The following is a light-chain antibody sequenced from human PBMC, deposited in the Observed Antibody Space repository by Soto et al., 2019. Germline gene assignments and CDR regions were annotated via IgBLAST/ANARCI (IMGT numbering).Light chain of an antibody. Sequence: DILMTQYPSVLSASVLARVTVTCRASQSIGKHLNLYQQKNGKSPKLXIYGASTLQNGVPSRFTGSGYGTDFTLTVNSLQAEDFATYYCQQGYSSRATFGQGTRLEI. V-gene: IGKV1-39*01. J-gene: IGKJ5*01. CDR3: QQGYSSRAT. CDR1: QSIGKH. CDR2: GAS.